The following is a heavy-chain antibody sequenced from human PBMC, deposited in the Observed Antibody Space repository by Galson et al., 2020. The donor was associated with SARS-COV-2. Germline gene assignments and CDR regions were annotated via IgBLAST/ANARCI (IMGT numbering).Heavy chain of an antibody. D-gene: IGHD6-19*01. J-gene: IGHJ5*02. Sequence: ASVQVSCKASGYTFTSYGISWVRQAPGQGLAWMGWISAYNGNTNYAQKLQGRVTMTTDTSTSTAYMELRSLRSDDPAVYYCARARIAVAGLSEFDAWGQGCLVTVSS. CDR2: ISAYNGNT. CDR1: GYTFTSYG. V-gene: IGHV1-18*01. CDR3: ARARIAVAGLSEFDA.